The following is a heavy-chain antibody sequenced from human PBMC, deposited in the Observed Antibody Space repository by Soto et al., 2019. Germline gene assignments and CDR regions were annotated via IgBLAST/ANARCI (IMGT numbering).Heavy chain of an antibody. V-gene: IGHV4-39*07. CDR3: ARGYSGYEYYYGMDV. J-gene: IGHJ6*02. D-gene: IGHD5-12*01. Sequence: ETLSVTCTVWGDCISRRSSYRDWISQPPGKGLEWIGSMYYSGNTYHNPSLKSRVTISVDTSKNQFSLKLSSLRSEDTAVYYCARGYSGYEYYYGMDVWGQGTTVTVSS. CDR1: GDCISRRSSY. CDR2: MYYSGNT.